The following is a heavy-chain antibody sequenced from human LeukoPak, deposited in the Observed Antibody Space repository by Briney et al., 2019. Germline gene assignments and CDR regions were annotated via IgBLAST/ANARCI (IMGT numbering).Heavy chain of an antibody. CDR1: GFTFSTYA. J-gene: IGHJ4*02. Sequence: TGGSLRLSCAASGFTFSTYAMNWVRQAPGRGLQWVSSIDPSGYTIFYADSVKGRFTISRDNAKNSLYLQMNSLRAEDTAVYYCARVFGFGPRAAADPYYFDYWGQGTLVTVSS. CDR3: ARVFGFGPRAAADPYYFDY. CDR2: IDPSGYTI. D-gene: IGHD6-13*01. V-gene: IGHV3-21*01.